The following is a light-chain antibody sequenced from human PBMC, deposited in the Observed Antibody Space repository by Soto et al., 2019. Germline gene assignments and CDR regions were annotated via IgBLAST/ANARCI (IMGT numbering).Light chain of an antibody. CDR3: QQTYSIPVT. V-gene: IGKV1-12*01. CDR2: AGS. Sequence: IQMTQSPSTLSGSVGDRVTITCRASQGVSTWLAWYQQKPGKAPKLLIYAGSSLQSGVPSRFSGRGSGADFTLTISSLQPEDFATYYCQQTYSIPVTFGQGTKLEIK. J-gene: IGKJ2*01. CDR1: QGVSTW.